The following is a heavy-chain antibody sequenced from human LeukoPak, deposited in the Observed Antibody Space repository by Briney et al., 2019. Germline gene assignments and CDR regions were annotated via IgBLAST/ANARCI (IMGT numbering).Heavy chain of an antibody. D-gene: IGHD3-3*01. CDR2: IIPIFGTA. V-gene: IGHV1-69*05. J-gene: IGHJ6*03. Sequence: EASVKVSCKASGGTFSSYAISWVRQAPGQGLEWMGGIIPIFGTANYAQKFQGRVTITTDESTSTAYMELSSLRSEDTAVYYCARGLLRFLEWPIYYYYMDVWGKGTTVTVSS. CDR1: GGTFSSYA. CDR3: ARGLLRFLEWPIYYYYMDV.